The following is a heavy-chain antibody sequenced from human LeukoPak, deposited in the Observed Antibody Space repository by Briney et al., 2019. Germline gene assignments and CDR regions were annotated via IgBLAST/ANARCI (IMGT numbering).Heavy chain of an antibody. CDR3: ARESLREWLLRGDDAFDI. D-gene: IGHD3-3*01. Sequence: SQTLSLTCAISGDSVSSNSAAWNWIRQSPSRGLKWLGRTYYRSKWYNDYAVSVKSRITINPDTSKNQFSLQLNSVTPEDTAVYYCARESLREWLLRGDDAFDIWGQGTMVTVSS. CDR2: TYYRSKWYN. V-gene: IGHV6-1*01. CDR1: GDSVSSNSAA. J-gene: IGHJ3*02.